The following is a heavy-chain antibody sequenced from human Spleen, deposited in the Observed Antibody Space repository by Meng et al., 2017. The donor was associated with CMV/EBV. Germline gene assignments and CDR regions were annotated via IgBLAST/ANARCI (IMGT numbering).Heavy chain of an antibody. CDR1: GFTFITYG. CDR2: IDKHGVTT. Sequence: CAALGFTFITYGMAWVRQVPGKGLEFVSAIDKHGVTTFYADSVKGRFTISRDNSKNTLSVQMNSLRAEDTAVYYCAKEQADGLPFDYWGQGTLVTVSS. J-gene: IGHJ4*02. CDR3: AKEQADGLPFDY. V-gene: IGHV3-23*01.